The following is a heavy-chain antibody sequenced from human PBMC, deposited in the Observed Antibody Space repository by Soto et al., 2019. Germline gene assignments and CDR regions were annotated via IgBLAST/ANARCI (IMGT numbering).Heavy chain of an antibody. V-gene: IGHV4-39*07. Sequence: SETLSLTCTVSGGSISSSSYYWGWIRQPPGKGLEWIGSIYYSGSTYYNPSLKSRVTISVDTSKNQFSLKLSSVTAAVTAVYYCARDRLYSSSWNFDYWGQGTLVTVSS. CDR2: IYYSGST. D-gene: IGHD6-13*01. J-gene: IGHJ4*02. CDR3: ARDRLYSSSWNFDY. CDR1: GGSISSSSYY.